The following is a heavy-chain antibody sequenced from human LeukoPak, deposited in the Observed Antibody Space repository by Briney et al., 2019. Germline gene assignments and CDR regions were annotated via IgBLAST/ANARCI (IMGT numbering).Heavy chain of an antibody. D-gene: IGHD3-3*01. Sequence: SETLSLTCTVSGGSISSSSYYWGWIRQPPGKGLEWIGSIYYSGSTYYNPSLKSRVTISVDTSKNQFSLKLSPVTAADTAVYYCASCDFWSGYFDYWGQGTLVTVSS. CDR2: IYYSGST. CDR1: GGSISSSSYY. J-gene: IGHJ4*02. CDR3: ASCDFWSGYFDY. V-gene: IGHV4-39*07.